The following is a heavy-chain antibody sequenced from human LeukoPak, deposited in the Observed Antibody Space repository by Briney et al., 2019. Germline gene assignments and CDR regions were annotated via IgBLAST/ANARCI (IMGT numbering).Heavy chain of an antibody. CDR2: TRDKANSYTT. Sequence: PGGSLRLTCAASGFTFSSYGMSWVRQAPGKGLEWVGRTRDKANSYTTEYAASVKGRFTISRDDSKNSLYLEMNSLKTEDTAVYYCARRQLWYDGFDIWGQGTMVTVSS. CDR3: ARRQLWYDGFDI. J-gene: IGHJ3*02. V-gene: IGHV3-72*01. D-gene: IGHD5-18*01. CDR1: GFTFSSYG.